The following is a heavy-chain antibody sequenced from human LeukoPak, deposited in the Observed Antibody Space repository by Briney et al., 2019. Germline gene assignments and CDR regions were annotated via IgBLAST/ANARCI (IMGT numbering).Heavy chain of an antibody. V-gene: IGHV3-7*01. CDR3: ATDDNSGSDY. J-gene: IGHJ4*02. Sequence: PGGFLRLSCAASGFTFSSYWMSWVRQAPGKGLEWVANIKRDGSEKYYVDSVKGRFTISRDNAKNSLYLQMNSLRAEDTAVYYCATDDNSGSDYWGQGTLVTVSS. CDR1: GFTFSSYW. CDR2: IKRDGSEK. D-gene: IGHD3-22*01.